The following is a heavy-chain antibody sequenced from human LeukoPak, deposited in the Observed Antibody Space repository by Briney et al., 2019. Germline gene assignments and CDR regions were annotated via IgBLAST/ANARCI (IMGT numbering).Heavy chain of an antibody. J-gene: IGHJ6*02. CDR3: ARVRQPVYGMDV. CDR2: IYYSGST. Sequence: SETLSLTCTVSGGSISSYYWSWIRQPPGKGLEWIGYIYYSGSTYYNPSLKSRVTISVDTSKNQFSLKLSSVTAADTAVYYCARVRQPVYGMDVWGQGTTVTVSS. CDR1: GGSISSYY. D-gene: IGHD6-6*01. V-gene: IGHV4-59*12.